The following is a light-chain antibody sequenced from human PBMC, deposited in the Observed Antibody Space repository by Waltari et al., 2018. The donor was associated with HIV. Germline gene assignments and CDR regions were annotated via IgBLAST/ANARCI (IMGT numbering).Light chain of an antibody. Sequence: SALTQPASAAGSPGQSITISCTGTSSDVGGYNSVYWYQLHPGKAPKLMIFAVSNRPSGVSNRFSGSKSDNTASLTISGLQAEDEADYYCSSYTSTSTVYVFGTGTEVTVL. J-gene: IGLJ1*01. CDR2: AVS. V-gene: IGLV2-14*03. CDR3: SSYTSTSTVYV. CDR1: SSDVGGYNS.